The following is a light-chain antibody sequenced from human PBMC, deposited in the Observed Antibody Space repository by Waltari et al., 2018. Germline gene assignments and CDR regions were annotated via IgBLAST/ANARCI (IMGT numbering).Light chain of an antibody. Sequence: QSVLTQPPSASGTPGQKVTISCSGTFSNIGNNAVNWYQQVPGMAPKLLIYNNNIQVPGVPARFSGAKFVTLASLAISGFQSGDEAVYYCAAWDDSLDAYVVFGGGTKVTVL. CDR1: FSNIGNNA. V-gene: IGLV1-44*01. CDR3: AAWDDSLDAYVV. CDR2: NNN. J-gene: IGLJ2*01.